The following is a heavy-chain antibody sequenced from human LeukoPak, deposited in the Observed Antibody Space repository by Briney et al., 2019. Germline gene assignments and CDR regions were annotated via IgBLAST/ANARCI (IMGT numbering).Heavy chain of an antibody. D-gene: IGHD6-6*01. Sequence: GTSVKVSCKASGFTFTSSAMQWVRQTRGQRLEWIGWIVVGSGNTNYAQKFQKRVTITRDMSTSTAYMELSSLRSEDTAVYYCAAESSPAPFYYYGMDVWGQETTVTVSS. CDR2: IVVGSGNT. CDR1: GFTFTSSA. J-gene: IGHJ6*02. V-gene: IGHV1-58*02. CDR3: AAESSPAPFYYYGMDV.